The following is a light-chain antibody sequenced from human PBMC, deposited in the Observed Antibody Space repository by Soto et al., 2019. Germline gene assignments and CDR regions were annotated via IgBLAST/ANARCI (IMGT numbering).Light chain of an antibody. J-gene: IGKJ3*01. V-gene: IGKV1-39*01. CDR2: AAS. CDR1: QSVSNY. Sequence: IQMTQSPSSLSASVGDRVIITCRASQSVSNYLNWYQQKPGKAPKLLIYAASSLQSGVPSRFSANESGTDFTLTISSLQPEDFATYYCHQSYSTPLTFGPGTKVDIK. CDR3: HQSYSTPLT.